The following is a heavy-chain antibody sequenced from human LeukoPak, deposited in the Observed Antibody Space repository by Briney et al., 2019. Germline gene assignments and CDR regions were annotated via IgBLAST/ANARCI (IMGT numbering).Heavy chain of an antibody. J-gene: IGHJ5*02. CDR3: AREVVSSGGSCYLCHWFDP. CDR2: ISSSGSTI. Sequence: GGSLRLSCAASGFTFSGYEMNWVRQAPGKGLEWVSYISSSGSTIYYADSVKGRFTISRDNAKNSLYLQMNSLRAEDTAVYYCAREVVSSGGSCYLCHWFDPWGQGTLVTVSS. D-gene: IGHD2-15*01. CDR1: GFTFSGYE. V-gene: IGHV3-48*03.